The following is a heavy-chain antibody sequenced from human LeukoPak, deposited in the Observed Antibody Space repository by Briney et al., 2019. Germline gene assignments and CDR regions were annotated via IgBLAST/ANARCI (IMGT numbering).Heavy chain of an antibody. CDR3: AREEDCTSTTCYGTVYFDY. CDR1: GDSVSSNSAA. J-gene: IGHJ4*02. Sequence: SQTLSLTCAISGDSVSSNSAAWNWIRQSPSRGLEWLGRTYYRSKWYNDYAAFVKSRIIINADTSRTQFSLHLKSVTPADTAVYYCAREEDCTSTTCYGTVYFDYWGQGILVTVSS. V-gene: IGHV6-1*01. CDR2: TYYRSKWYN. D-gene: IGHD2-2*01.